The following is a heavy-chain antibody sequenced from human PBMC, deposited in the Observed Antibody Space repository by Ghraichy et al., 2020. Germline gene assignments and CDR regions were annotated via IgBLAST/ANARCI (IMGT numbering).Heavy chain of an antibody. CDR2: ISGSGGST. CDR3: ANPGTVYYGMDV. D-gene: IGHD4-17*01. V-gene: IGHV3-23*01. J-gene: IGHJ6*02. Sequence: GGSLRLSCAASGFTFSSYAMSWVRQAPGKGLEWVSAISGSGGSTYYADSVKGRFTISRDNSKNTLYLQMNSLRAEDTAVYYCANPGTVYYGMDVWGQGTTVTVSS. CDR1: GFTFSSYA.